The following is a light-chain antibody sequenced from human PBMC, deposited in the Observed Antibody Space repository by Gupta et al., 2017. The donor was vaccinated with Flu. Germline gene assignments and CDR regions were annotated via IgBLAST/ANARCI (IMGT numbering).Light chain of an antibody. J-gene: IGKJ3*01. CDR3: HQDGRSPFT. CDR2: GAS. V-gene: IGKV3-20*01. CDR1: QSVSSSY. Sequence: EIVLTQSPGTLSLSPGERATLSCRASQSVSSSYLAWYQQKPGQAPRLLIYGASSRATGIPDRFSGSGSGTDFTLTISRLEPEDFAVYYCHQDGRSPFTFGHGTKVDIK.